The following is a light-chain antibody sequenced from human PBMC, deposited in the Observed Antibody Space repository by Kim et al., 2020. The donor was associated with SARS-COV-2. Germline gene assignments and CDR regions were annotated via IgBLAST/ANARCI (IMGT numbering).Light chain of an antibody. V-gene: IGLV3-21*04. J-gene: IGLJ3*02. CDR3: QVWDSSSDHPV. Sequence: PGKTARITRGGNNIGSKSVPWYQQKPGQAPVLVIYYDSDRPSGIPERFSGSNSGNTATLTISRVEAGDEADYYCQVWDSSSDHPVFGGGTQLTVL. CDR2: YDS. CDR1: NIGSKS.